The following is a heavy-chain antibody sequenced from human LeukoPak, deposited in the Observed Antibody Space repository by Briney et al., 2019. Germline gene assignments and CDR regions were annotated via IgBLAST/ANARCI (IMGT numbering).Heavy chain of an antibody. J-gene: IGHJ4*02. CDR1: GFTFSSHG. CDR3: AKGRGSPYYFEY. V-gene: IGHV3-33*06. CDR2: IWYGGNNK. D-gene: IGHD1-26*01. Sequence: PGRSLRLSCVASGFTFSSHGMLWVRQAPGKGLEWVAVIWYGGNNKNYADSVKGRFTVSRDNSKSTLYQQMNSLRAEDTAVYYCAKGRGSPYYFEYWGQGTLVTVSS.